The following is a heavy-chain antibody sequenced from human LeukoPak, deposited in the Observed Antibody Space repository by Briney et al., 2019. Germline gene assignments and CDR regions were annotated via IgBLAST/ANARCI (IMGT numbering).Heavy chain of an antibody. D-gene: IGHD5-24*01. J-gene: IGHJ6*02. Sequence: PGGSLRLSCVASGFNFSDYYMNWIRQSPGKGLEWISYMSSRSGVIYYADSVKGRFTISRDNARNSLYLQMNSLRVDDTAVYYCAGGLLEAQGWLQWLGTVYSMDVWGQGTPVTVSS. CDR2: MSSRSGVI. V-gene: IGHV3-11*01. CDR3: AGGLLEAQGWLQWLGTVYSMDV. CDR1: GFNFSDYY.